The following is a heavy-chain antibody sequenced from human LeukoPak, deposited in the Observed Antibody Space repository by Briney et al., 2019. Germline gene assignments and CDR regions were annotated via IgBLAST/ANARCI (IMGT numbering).Heavy chain of an antibody. CDR3: SRDSGPFSPFGQ. D-gene: IGHD1-26*01. Sequence: PSETLSLTCGVSGGSITRTNYWSWVRQPPGQGLEGIGEISLSGYTGFNPSLMSRVPMSLDQSNNHLSLNLASVTAADTAVYYCSRDSGPFSPFGQWGQGILVTVTS. J-gene: IGHJ4*02. V-gene: IGHV4-4*02. CDR1: GGSITRTNY. CDR2: ISLSGYT.